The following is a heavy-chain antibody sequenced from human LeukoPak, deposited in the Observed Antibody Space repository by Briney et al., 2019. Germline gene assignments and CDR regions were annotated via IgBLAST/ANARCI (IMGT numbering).Heavy chain of an antibody. D-gene: IGHD3-10*01. J-gene: IGHJ4*02. CDR1: GDSISSTSGTYY. Sequence: PSETLSLTCTVSGDSISSTSGTYYWGWIRQPPGKWLEWIGTIYYSGNTYNNPSFTSRLTISVDTSKNHFSLKLSSLTAADTAVYYCARQDYGSATYYLYGGQGTLITVSS. CDR2: IYYSGNT. V-gene: IGHV4-39*01. CDR3: ARQDYGSATYYLY.